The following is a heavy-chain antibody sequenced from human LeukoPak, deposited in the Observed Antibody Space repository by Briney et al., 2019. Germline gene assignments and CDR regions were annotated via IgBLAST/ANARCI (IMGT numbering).Heavy chain of an antibody. V-gene: IGHV1-18*01. CDR3: ARGPHGRIYDILTGFDY. CDR2: ISAYSGNT. J-gene: IGHJ4*02. D-gene: IGHD3-9*01. Sequence: ASVKVSCKASGYTFTSYGINWVRQAPGQGLEWMGWISAYSGNTNYAQKLQGRVTMTTDTSTSTAYMELRSLRSDDTAVYYCARGPHGRIYDILTGFDYWGQGTLVTVSS. CDR1: GYTFTSYG.